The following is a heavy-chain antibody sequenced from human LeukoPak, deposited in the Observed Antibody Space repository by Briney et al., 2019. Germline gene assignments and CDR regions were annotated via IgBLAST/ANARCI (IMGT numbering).Heavy chain of an antibody. Sequence: SETLSLTCAVYGGSFSGYYWSWIRLSPGKGLEWIGEINDSGITNCNPSLKSRASLSVDTSKNQFSLRLSSVTAADTAVYYCARRLVDSGASQVSDYWGQGTLVTVSS. J-gene: IGHJ4*02. CDR3: ARRLVDSGASQVSDY. D-gene: IGHD2-15*01. V-gene: IGHV4-34*01. CDR2: INDSGIT. CDR1: GGSFSGYY.